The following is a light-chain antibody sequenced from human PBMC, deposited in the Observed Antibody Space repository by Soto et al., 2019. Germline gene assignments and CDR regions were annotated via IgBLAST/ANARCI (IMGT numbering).Light chain of an antibody. V-gene: IGKV3-20*01. J-gene: IGKJ2*01. Sequence: EIVLTQSPGTLSLSPGERATLSCRARQSVSSCYLAWYQQKPGQAPRLLIYGASSRATGIPDRFSGSGSGTDFTLTISRLEPEDFAVYYCQRYGSSPMYTFGQGTKLEIK. CDR2: GAS. CDR1: QSVSSCY. CDR3: QRYGSSPMYT.